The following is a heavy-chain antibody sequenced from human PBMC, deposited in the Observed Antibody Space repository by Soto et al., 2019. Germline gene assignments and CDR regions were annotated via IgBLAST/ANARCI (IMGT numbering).Heavy chain of an antibody. J-gene: IGHJ6*02. V-gene: IGHV2-5*02. Sequence: QITLKESGPTLVKPTQTLTLTCTFSGFSLSTSGMGVAWIRQPPGKALEWLALIYWDDDKRYSPSLKSRLTITKDTPKNQVVPTMSNMDTGETATYYCAHKGCRGAGMDVWGQGTTVTVSS. CDR3: AHKGCRGAGMDV. D-gene: IGHD2-15*01. CDR1: GFSLSTSGMG. CDR2: IYWDDDK.